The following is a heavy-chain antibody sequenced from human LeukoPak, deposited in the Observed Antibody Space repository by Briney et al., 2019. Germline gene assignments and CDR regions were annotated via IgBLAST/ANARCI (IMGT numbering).Heavy chain of an antibody. CDR3: ARDLSRQSSGYFFN. CDR1: GYTLTELS. D-gene: IGHD3-22*01. V-gene: IGHV1-18*01. J-gene: IGHJ4*02. Sequence: GASVKVSCKVSGYTLTELSMHWVRQAPGKGLEWMGWISAYNGNTNYAQKLQGRVTMTTDTSTSTAYMELRSLRSDDTAVYYCARDLSRQSSGYFFNWGQGTLVTVSS. CDR2: ISAYNGNT.